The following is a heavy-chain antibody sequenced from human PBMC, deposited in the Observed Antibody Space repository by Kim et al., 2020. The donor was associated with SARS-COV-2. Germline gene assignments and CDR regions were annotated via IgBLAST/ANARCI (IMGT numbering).Heavy chain of an antibody. Sequence: GGSLRLSCAASGFTFSSYAMHWVRQAPGKGLEWVAVISYDGSNKYYADSVKGRFTISRDNSKNTLYLQMNSLRAEDTAVYYCARAGGFWNSGYFWFDPWGQGTLVTVSS. D-gene: IGHD3-3*01. J-gene: IGHJ5*02. CDR1: GFTFSSYA. V-gene: IGHV3-30-3*01. CDR3: ARAGGFWNSGYFWFDP. CDR2: ISYDGSNK.